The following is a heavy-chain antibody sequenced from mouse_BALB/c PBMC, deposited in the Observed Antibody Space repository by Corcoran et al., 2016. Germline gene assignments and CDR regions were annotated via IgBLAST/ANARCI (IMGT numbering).Heavy chain of an antibody. CDR3: ARTYPAMDY. Sequence: EVLLQQSGPELVKPGASVKIPCKAAGYTFTDYNMDWVKQSHGKSLEWIGDINPNNGGTIYNQKFKGKATLTVDKSSSTAYMELRSLTSEDTAVYYCARTYPAMDYWGQGTSVTVSS. D-gene: IGHD2-10*01. V-gene: IGHV1-18*01. J-gene: IGHJ4*01. CDR2: INPNNGGT. CDR1: GYTFTDYN.